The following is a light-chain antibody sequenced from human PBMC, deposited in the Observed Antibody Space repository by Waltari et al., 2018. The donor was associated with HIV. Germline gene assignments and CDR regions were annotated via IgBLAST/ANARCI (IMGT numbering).Light chain of an antibody. Sequence: SNDLTQPPSVSVSPGQPATITCSQNKLGDNYTHWHQQKPGQSPVLVIYQDSKRPSGIPERFSGSNSGNTATLTIAGTQTVDEADYYCQAWDNSTAYVFGTGTKVTVL. J-gene: IGLJ1*01. CDR1: KLGDNY. CDR3: QAWDNSTAYV. V-gene: IGLV3-1*01. CDR2: QDS.